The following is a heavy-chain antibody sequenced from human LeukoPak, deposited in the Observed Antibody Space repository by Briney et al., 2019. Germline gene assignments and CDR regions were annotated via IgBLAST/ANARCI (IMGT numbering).Heavy chain of an antibody. V-gene: IGHV1-18*04. CDR1: GYTFTNYG. CDR2: ISPYNDYT. Sequence: ASVKVSCKASGYTFTNYGISWVRQAPGQGLEWMGWISPYNDYTNYAQKLQGRVTMTTDTSTSTGYMELRSLRSDDTAVYYCATKRGYCSSTSCYGDYYYYGMDVWGKGTTVTVSS. J-gene: IGHJ6*04. CDR3: ATKRGYCSSTSCYGDYYYYGMDV. D-gene: IGHD2-2*01.